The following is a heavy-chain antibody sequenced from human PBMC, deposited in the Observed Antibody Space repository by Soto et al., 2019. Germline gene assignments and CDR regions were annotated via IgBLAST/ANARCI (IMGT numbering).Heavy chain of an antibody. CDR2: VVRSGSDT. CDR1: GFTFSNYA. J-gene: IGHJ5*01. V-gene: IGHV3-23*01. Sequence: VGSLRLSCAASGFTFSNYAMNWVRQAPGKGLEWVSVVVRSGSDTYYADSVKGRFTISRDNSKNTLYLQMNSLRAEDTAIYYCARDYNGSYDSWGQGTLVTVSS. CDR3: ARDYNGSYDS. D-gene: IGHD1-26*01.